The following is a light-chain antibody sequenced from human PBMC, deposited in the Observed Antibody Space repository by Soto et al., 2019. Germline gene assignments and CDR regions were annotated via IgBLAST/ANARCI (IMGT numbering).Light chain of an antibody. J-gene: IGLJ1*01. CDR3: TSYTSTSTGYV. Sequence: QSVLTQPASVSGSPGQSITISCTGTSSDIGDYDYVSWYQQHPGKAPKLILYDVSNRPSGVSNRFSGSKSGNTAFLTISGLQAEDEADYYCTSYTSTSTGYVFGTGTKLTVL. V-gene: IGLV2-14*01. CDR1: SSDIGDYDY. CDR2: DVS.